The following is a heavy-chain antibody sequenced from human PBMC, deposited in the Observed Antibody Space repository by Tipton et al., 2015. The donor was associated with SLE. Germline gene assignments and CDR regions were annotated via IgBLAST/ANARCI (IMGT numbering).Heavy chain of an antibody. CDR3: ARANDSSDAFDI. D-gene: IGHD3-22*01. V-gene: IGHV4-38-2*01. CDR2: IYYSGST. CDR1: GYYISSGYY. J-gene: IGHJ3*02. Sequence: TLSLTCAVSGYYISSGYYWGWIRQPPGKGLEWIGSIYYSGSTNYNPSLKSRVTISVDTSKNQFSLKLSSVTAADTAVYYCARANDSSDAFDIWGQGTMVTVSS.